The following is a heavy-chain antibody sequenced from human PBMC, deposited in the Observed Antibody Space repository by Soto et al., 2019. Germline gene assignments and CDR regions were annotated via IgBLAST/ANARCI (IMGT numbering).Heavy chain of an antibody. Sequence: QVQLVQSGAEVKNPGSSVKVSCKASAGTFSSYAISWVRQAPGQGLEWMGRIIPIFGTANYAQKFQGRVTINGDESTSTAYMELSSLRSEDTAVYYCASYYYDSSGYYSSFDYWGQGTLVTVSS. J-gene: IGHJ4*02. V-gene: IGHV1-69*01. D-gene: IGHD3-22*01. CDR1: AGTFSSYA. CDR2: IIPIFGTA. CDR3: ASYYYDSSGYYSSFDY.